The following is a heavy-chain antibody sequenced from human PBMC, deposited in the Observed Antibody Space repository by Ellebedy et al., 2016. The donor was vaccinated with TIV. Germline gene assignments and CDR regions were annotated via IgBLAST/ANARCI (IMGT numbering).Heavy chain of an antibody. CDR2: ISGTGANT. V-gene: IGHV3-23*01. D-gene: IGHD5-24*01. CDR1: GFTLSTYA. CDR3: VRDGYNHVPFDC. J-gene: IGHJ4*02. Sequence: GESLKISCVASGFTLSTYAMSCVRQAQRKVLEWVRAISGTGANTYYADSVRGRFTISKDSSKNKLYLQMNSLRVEDTAVYYCVRDGYNHVPFDCWGQGTLVTVSS.